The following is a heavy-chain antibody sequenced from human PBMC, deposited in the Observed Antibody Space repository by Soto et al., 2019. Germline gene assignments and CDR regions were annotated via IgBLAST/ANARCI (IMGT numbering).Heavy chain of an antibody. D-gene: IGHD4-17*01. J-gene: IGHJ2*01. CDR1: GFTFSSYA. CDR3: AKRTVGWYFDL. V-gene: IGHV3-23*01. Sequence: EVQLLAPGGGLVQPGGSLSLSCAASGFTFSSYAMNWVRQAPGKGLEWVSVISGSGGSTYYADAVKGRFTISRDNSKNTLYLQMNRLRAEDTAVYYCAKRTVGWYFDLWGRGTLVTVSS. CDR2: ISGSGGST.